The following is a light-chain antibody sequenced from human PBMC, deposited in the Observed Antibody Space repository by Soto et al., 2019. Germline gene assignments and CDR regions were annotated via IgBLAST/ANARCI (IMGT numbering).Light chain of an antibody. Sequence: QSALTQPASVSGSPGQSITISCTGTSSDVGIYNLVSWYQQHPGKAPKLMIYEGNKRPSGVSHRFSGSKSGYTASLTISGLQTEDEADYYCCSYAGSSTYVFGTGTKPPS. CDR1: SSDVGIYNL. CDR2: EGN. CDR3: CSYAGSSTYV. J-gene: IGLJ1*01. V-gene: IGLV2-23*01.